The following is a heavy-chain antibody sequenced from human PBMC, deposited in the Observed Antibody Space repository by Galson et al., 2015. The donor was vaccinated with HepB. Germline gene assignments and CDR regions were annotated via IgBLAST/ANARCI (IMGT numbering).Heavy chain of an antibody. Sequence: SLRLSCAASGFTFSSYWMSWVRQAPGKGLEWVANIKQDGSEKYYVDSVKGRFTISRDNAKNSLYLQMNSLRAEDTAVYYCARDDCGGNPSREHYFDYWGQGTLVTVSS. D-gene: IGHD4-23*01. V-gene: IGHV3-7*01. CDR3: ARDDCGGNPSREHYFDY. CDR2: IKQDGSEK. CDR1: GFTFSSYW. J-gene: IGHJ4*02.